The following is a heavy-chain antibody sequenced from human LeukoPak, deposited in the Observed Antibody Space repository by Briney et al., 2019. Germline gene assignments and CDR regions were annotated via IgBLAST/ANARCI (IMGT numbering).Heavy chain of an antibody. CDR3: ARVDCSSTSCYDYYYYGMDV. D-gene: IGHD2-2*01. J-gene: IGHJ6*04. V-gene: IGHV1-69*13. CDR1: GGTFSSYA. CDR2: IIPIFGTA. Sequence: SAKVSCKASGGTFSSYAISWVRQAPGQGLEWMGGIIPIFGTANYAQKFQGRVTITADESTSTAYMELSSLRSEDTAVYYCARVDCSSTSCYDYYYYGMDVWGKGTTVTVSS.